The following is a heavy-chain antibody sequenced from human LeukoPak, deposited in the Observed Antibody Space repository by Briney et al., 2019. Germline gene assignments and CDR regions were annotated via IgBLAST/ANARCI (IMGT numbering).Heavy chain of an antibody. D-gene: IGHD3-9*01. Sequence: SETLSLTCAVYGGSFSGYYWNWLRQPPGKGLEWIGEINHSGSTNYNPSLKSRVTISVDTSKNQFSLKLSSVTAADTAVYYCASGLRYFDLYYWGQGTLVTVSS. J-gene: IGHJ4*02. CDR3: ASGLRYFDLYY. V-gene: IGHV4-34*01. CDR2: INHSGST. CDR1: GGSFSGYY.